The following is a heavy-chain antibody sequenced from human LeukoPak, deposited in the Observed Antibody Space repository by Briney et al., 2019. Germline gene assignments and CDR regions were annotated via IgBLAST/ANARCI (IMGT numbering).Heavy chain of an antibody. V-gene: IGHV3-30*02. J-gene: IGHJ3*02. CDR2: IRYDGSNK. Sequence: GGSLRLSCAASGFTFSSYGMHWVRQAPDKGLEWVAFIRYDGSNKYYADSVKGRFTISRDNSKNTLYLQMNSLRAEDTAVYYCAKDPSLYSGSYLPIWGQGTMVTVSS. CDR3: AKDPSLYSGSYLPI. CDR1: GFTFSSYG. D-gene: IGHD1-26*01.